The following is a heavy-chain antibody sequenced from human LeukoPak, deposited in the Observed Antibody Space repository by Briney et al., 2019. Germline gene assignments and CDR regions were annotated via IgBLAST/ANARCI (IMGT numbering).Heavy chain of an antibody. Sequence: NPSETLSLTCTVSGGSISSYYWSWIRQPAGKGLEWIGRIYTSGSTNYNPSLKSRVTMSVDTSKNQFSLKLSSVTAADTAVYYCARERWGGTMVRGVIITPNLYYYYYGMDVWGQGTTVTVSS. CDR1: GGSISSYY. CDR2: IYTSGST. V-gene: IGHV4-4*07. CDR3: ARERWGGTMVRGVIITPNLYYYYYGMDV. D-gene: IGHD3-10*01. J-gene: IGHJ6*02.